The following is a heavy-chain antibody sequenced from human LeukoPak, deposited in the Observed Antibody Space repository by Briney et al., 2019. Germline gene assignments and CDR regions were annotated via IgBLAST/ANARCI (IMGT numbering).Heavy chain of an antibody. J-gene: IGHJ6*03. CDR1: GFTFSSYA. Sequence: GGSLRLSCAASGFTFSSYAMSWVRQAPGKGLEWVSAISGSGGRTYYADSVKGRFTISRDNSKNMLYLQMNSLRAEDAAVYYCARGAFDWLLSDNGYMDVWGKGTTVTISS. CDR2: ISGSGGRT. V-gene: IGHV3-23*01. CDR3: ARGAFDWLLSDNGYMDV. D-gene: IGHD3-9*01.